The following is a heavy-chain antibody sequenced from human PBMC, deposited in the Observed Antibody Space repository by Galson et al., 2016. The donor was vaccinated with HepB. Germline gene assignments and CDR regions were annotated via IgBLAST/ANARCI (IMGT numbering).Heavy chain of an antibody. CDR2: IRSKAYGGTT. CDR1: GFTFDDYA. V-gene: IGHV3-49*03. CDR3: TRGGADGKAFDL. Sequence: SLRLSCAASGFTFDDYAMTWFRQAPGQGLEWAGMIRSKAYGGTTEYAAFVKGTFSISRDDSKSIAYLQMNSLKTGDTAVYYCTRGGADGKAFDLWGQGTMVTVSS. J-gene: IGHJ3*01. D-gene: IGHD4-23*01.